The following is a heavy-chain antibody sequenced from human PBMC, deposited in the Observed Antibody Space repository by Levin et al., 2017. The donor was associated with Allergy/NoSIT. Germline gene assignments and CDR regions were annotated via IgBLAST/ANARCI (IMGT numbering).Heavy chain of an antibody. CDR2: ISSSSAYI. J-gene: IGHJ5*01. CDR3: AKSLVRSVDFFDS. CDR1: GFTFSSYS. D-gene: IGHD3-10*01. Sequence: GGSLRLSCAASGFTFSSYSMNWVRQAPGKGLEWVSSISSSSAYIYDADSVKGRFTISRDNAKNSVYLQMNSLRAEDTAVYYCAKSLVRSVDFFDSWGQGTLVTVSS. V-gene: IGHV3-21*06.